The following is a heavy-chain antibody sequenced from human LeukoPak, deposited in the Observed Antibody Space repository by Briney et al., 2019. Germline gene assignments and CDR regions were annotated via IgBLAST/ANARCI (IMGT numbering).Heavy chain of an antibody. Sequence: QPGGSLRLSCAASGFTFSNYAMTWVRQAPGKGLEWVSGISDSGGSTYYADSVKGRFTISRDNSKNTLYLQMNSLRAEDTAVCYCAKSLSGGGYYFEYWGQGTLVTVSS. CDR2: ISDSGGST. V-gene: IGHV3-23*01. J-gene: IGHJ4*02. CDR3: AKSLSGGGYYFEY. CDR1: GFTFSNYA. D-gene: IGHD3-10*01.